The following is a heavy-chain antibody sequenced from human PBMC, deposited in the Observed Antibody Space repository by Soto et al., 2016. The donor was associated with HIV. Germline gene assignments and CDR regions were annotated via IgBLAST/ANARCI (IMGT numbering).Heavy chain of an antibody. D-gene: IGHD3-3*01. CDR3: ARDEGNGDMIFGLVDY. CDR1: GFTFSGYS. V-gene: IGHV3-21*01. J-gene: IGHJ4*02. CDR2: ISGYSSFI. Sequence: EVQLVESGGGLVKPGGSLRLSCAASGFTFSGYSMTWVRQAPGKGLEWVSSISGYSSFIHYSDSVRGRFTISRDNAQNSLYLQMNNLRAEDTAVYYCARDEGNGDMIFGLVDYWGQGTLVSVSS.